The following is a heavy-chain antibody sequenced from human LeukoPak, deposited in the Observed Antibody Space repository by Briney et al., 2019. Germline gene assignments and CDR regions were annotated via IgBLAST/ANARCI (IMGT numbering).Heavy chain of an antibody. J-gene: IGHJ6*03. D-gene: IGHD6-13*01. Sequence: GASVKVSCKASGYTFTSYDINWVRQATGQGLEWMGWVNPNGGNTGYAQKFQGRVTMTRNTSISTAYMELSSLRSEDTAVYYCARGEESSSWYYYYYYMDVWGKGTTVTVSS. CDR1: GYTFTSYD. CDR2: VNPNGGNT. V-gene: IGHV1-8*01. CDR3: ARGEESSSWYYYYYYMDV.